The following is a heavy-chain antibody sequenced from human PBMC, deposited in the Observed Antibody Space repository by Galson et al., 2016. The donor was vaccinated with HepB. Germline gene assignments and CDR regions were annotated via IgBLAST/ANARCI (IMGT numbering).Heavy chain of an antibody. CDR3: ARDLGGSYCLDY. J-gene: IGHJ4*02. D-gene: IGHD1-26*01. CDR2: IWYDGINK. V-gene: IGHV3-33*01. Sequence: SLRLSCAASGYTFSSYGMHWVRQAPGKGLEWMAVIWYDGINKYYGEPVQGRFTISRDNSRNTSYLQLNSLRAEDTAVYYCARDLGGSYCLDYWGQGTLVTVSS. CDR1: GYTFSSYG.